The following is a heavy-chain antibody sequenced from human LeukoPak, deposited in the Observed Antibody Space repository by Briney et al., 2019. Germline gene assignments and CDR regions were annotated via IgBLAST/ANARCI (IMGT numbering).Heavy chain of an antibody. CDR3: ARRLTQYDCFDP. J-gene: IGHJ5*02. CDR1: GGSISSYY. CDR2: IYYSGST. V-gene: IGHV4-59*01. D-gene: IGHD2-2*01. Sequence: SETLSLTCTVSGGSISSYYWSWIRQPPGKGLEWIGYIYYSGSTNYNPSLKSRVTISVDTSKNQFSLKLSSVTAADTAVYYCARRLTQYDCFDPWGQGILVTVSS.